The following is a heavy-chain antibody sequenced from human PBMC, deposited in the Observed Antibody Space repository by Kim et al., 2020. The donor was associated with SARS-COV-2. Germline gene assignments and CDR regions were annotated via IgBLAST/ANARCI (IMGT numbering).Heavy chain of an antibody. CDR1: GGSISSYY. Sequence: SETLSLTCTVSGGSISSYYWSWIRQPPGKGLEWIGYIYYSGSTNYNPSLKSRVTISVDTSKNQFSLKLSSVTAADTAVYYCARGVYYYDSSGLFDYLGQG. CDR3: ARGVYYYDSSGLFDY. V-gene: IGHV4-59*13. J-gene: IGHJ4*02. CDR2: IYYSGST. D-gene: IGHD3-22*01.